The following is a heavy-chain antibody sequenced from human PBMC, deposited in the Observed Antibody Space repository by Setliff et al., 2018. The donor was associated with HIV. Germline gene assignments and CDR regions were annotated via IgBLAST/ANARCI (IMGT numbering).Heavy chain of an antibody. J-gene: IGHJ5*02. CDR3: ARCYNFWSGYDGGWFDP. Sequence: SETLSLTCTVSGGSISSGSYYWSWIRQPAGKGLEWIGRIYTSGSTNYNPSLESRVTISVDTSKNQFSLKLSSVTAADTAVYYCARCYNFWSGYDGGWFDPWGQGTLVTVSS. CDR1: GGSISSGSYY. V-gene: IGHV4-61*02. CDR2: IYTSGST. D-gene: IGHD3-3*01.